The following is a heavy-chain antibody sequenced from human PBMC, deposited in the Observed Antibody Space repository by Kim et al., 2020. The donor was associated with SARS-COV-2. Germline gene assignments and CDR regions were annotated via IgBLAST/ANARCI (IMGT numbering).Heavy chain of an antibody. CDR1: GGSISSTTYY. V-gene: IGHV4-39*01. J-gene: IGHJ5*02. D-gene: IGHD3-10*01. Sequence: SETLSLTCTVSGGSISSTTYYWGWVRQPPGKGLEWIGCVYHNGRTYYSPSLKSRITISVDTSKSQFALMLSSVTAADTAVYYCARQFLWFAGTDPWGPGT. CDR2: VYHNGRT. CDR3: ARQFLWFAGTDP.